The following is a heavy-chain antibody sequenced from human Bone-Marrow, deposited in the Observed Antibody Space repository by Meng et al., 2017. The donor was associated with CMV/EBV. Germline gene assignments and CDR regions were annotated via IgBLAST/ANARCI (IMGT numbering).Heavy chain of an antibody. CDR3: ARSTVVAYPHFDY. Sequence: SGPTLVKPTQTLTLTCTFSGFSLSTGGERVIWVRQRPGQALEWLARIDWDDDKFYTPSLKRRLTISKDTSKNQVVLKMTNMDPVDTATYYCARSTVVAYPHFDYWGQGMLVTVSS. V-gene: IGHV2-70D*14. CDR1: GFSLSTGGER. D-gene: IGHD2-21*01. CDR2: IDWDDDK. J-gene: IGHJ4*02.